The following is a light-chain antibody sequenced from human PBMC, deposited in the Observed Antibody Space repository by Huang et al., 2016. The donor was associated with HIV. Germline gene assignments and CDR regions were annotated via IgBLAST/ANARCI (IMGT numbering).Light chain of an antibody. CDR3: QQYHAFPLT. V-gene: IGKV1D-8*03. Sequence: VFRLTHPPPILSLTTGDRVTTNCRLSQVHNTYLAWYQQKPGKAPKILIYAASVLQNGVPSRFNGSGSGTQFTLTINCLQTEDFATYYCQQYHAFPLTFGAGTKVEI. J-gene: IGKJ4*01. CDR2: AAS. CDR1: QVHNTY.